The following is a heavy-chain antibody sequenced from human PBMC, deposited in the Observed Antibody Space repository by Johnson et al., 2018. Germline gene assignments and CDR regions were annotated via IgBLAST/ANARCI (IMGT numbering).Heavy chain of an antibody. CDR1: GFTFSNYW. CDR2: IKQEGSEK. Sequence: EVQLVETGGGLVQSGGSLRLPCAASGFTFSNYWMSWVRQAPGKGLEWVANIKQEGSEKYYVDSVKGRFTISRDNAKNSLYLQMNSLRVEDTAVYYCARDVSSGWDAEYFQHWGQGTLVTVSS. D-gene: IGHD6-19*01. J-gene: IGHJ1*01. V-gene: IGHV3-7*01. CDR3: ARDVSSGWDAEYFQH.